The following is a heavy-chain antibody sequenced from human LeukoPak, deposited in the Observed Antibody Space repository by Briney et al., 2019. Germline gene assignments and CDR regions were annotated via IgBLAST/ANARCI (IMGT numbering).Heavy chain of an antibody. CDR1: GFTFSSYA. CDR3: AKGSWDIVVVPAAIEFDY. CDR2: ISGSGGST. J-gene: IGHJ4*02. Sequence: GGSLRPSCAASGFTFSSYAMSWVRQAPGKGLEWVSAISGSGGSTYYADSVKGRFTISRDNSKNTLYLQMNSLRAEDTAVYYCAKGSWDIVVVPAAIEFDYWGQGTLVTVSS. V-gene: IGHV3-23*01. D-gene: IGHD2-2*01.